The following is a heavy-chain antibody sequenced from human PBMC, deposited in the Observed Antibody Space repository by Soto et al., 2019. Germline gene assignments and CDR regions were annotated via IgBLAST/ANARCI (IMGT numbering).Heavy chain of an antibody. Sequence: SETLSLTCAVSGGSISSSNWWTWVRLPPGKGLEWIGEIYPSGITNYSPSLKSRVTMSVDKSKNQFSLKLNSVTAADTAMYYCAREAYKRGATNPFFDYWGQGTLGTVS. CDR2: IYPSGIT. V-gene: IGHV4-4*02. CDR1: GGSISSSNW. CDR3: AREAYKRGATNPFFDY. D-gene: IGHD1-26*01. J-gene: IGHJ4*02.